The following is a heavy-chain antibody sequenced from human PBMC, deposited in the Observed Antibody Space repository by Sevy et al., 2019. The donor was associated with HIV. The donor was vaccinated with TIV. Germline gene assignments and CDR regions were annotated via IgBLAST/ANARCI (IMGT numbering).Heavy chain of an antibody. J-gene: IGHJ4*02. CDR2: IFPGDSDT. CDR3: AGPDSSGYYSSLRY. Sequence: GESLKISCKGSGYSFTSYWIGLVRQMPGKGLEWMGIIFPGDSDTRYSPSFQGHVTILAEKSISTAYLQWSSLKASDTAMYYCAGPDSSGYYSSLRYWGQGTLVTVSS. CDR1: GYSFTSYW. V-gene: IGHV5-51*01. D-gene: IGHD3-22*01.